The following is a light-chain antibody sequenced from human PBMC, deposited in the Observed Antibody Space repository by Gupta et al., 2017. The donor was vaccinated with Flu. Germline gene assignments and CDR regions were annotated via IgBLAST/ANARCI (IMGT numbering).Light chain of an antibody. V-gene: IGLV1-44*01. CDR3: AAWDHSLNGYV. J-gene: IGLJ1*01. Sequence: GSDSNIGGHTVNWYQHLPGTAPKLLISGANQRPSGVPDRFSASKSGTSASLAISGLQSEDEADYYGAAWDHSLNGYVFGIGTKVTVL. CDR1: DSNIGGHT. CDR2: GAN.